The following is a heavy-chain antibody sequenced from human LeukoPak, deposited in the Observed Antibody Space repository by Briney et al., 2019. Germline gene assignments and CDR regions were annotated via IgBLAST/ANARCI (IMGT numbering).Heavy chain of an antibody. CDR2: INSDGSSI. CDR3: ARDQSGGGYSYGLDY. J-gene: IGHJ4*02. D-gene: IGHD5-18*01. CDR1: GFTFSNNW. V-gene: IGHV3-74*01. Sequence: GGSLRLSCAASGFTFSNNWMHWVRQAPGKGPVWVSRINSDGSSISYADSVKGRFTISRDNSKNTLYLQMNSLRAEDTAVYYCARDQSGGGYSYGLDYWGQGTLVTVSS.